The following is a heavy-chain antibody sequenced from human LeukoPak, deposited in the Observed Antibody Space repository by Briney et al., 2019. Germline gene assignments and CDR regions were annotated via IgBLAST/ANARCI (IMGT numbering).Heavy chain of an antibody. J-gene: IGHJ4*02. D-gene: IGHD1-26*01. CDR3: AKDTTARYYYFDY. Sequence: SGGSLRLSCAASGFTFSSYAMSWVRQAPGKGLEWVSAISGSGGGTYYADSVKGRFTISRDNSKNTLYLQVNSLRAEDTAVYYCAKDTTARYYYFDYWGQGTLVTVSS. CDR1: GFTFSSYA. CDR2: ISGSGGGT. V-gene: IGHV3-23*01.